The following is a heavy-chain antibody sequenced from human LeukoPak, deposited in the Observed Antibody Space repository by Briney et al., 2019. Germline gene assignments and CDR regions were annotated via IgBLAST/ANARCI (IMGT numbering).Heavy chain of an antibody. CDR2: INHNGNVN. CDR3: ARGGGLDV. D-gene: IGHD3-16*01. J-gene: IGHJ6*02. CDR1: GFTFSSYW. V-gene: IGHV3-7*03. Sequence: GGSLRLSCEASGFTFSSYWMNWARQAPGKGLGWVASINHNGNVNYYVDSVKGRFTISRDNAKNSLYLQMSNLRAEDTAVYFCARGGGLDVWGQGATVTASS.